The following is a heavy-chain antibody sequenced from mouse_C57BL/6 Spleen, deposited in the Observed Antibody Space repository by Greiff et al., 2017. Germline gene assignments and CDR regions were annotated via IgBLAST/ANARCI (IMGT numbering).Heavy chain of an antibody. D-gene: IGHD1-1*01. V-gene: IGHV1-7*01. Sequence: QVHVKQSGAELAKPGASVKLSCKASGYTFTSYWMHWVKQRPGQGLEWIGYINPSSGYTKYNQKFKDKATLTADKSSSTAYMQLSSLTYEDSAVYYCARYYYGSSYYYAMDYWGQGTSVTVSS. CDR3: ARYYYGSSYYYAMDY. CDR2: INPSSGYT. J-gene: IGHJ4*01. CDR1: GYTFTSYW.